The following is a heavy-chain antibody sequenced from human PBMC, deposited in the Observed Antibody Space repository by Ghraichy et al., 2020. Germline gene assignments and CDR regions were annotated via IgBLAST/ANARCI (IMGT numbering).Heavy chain of an antibody. CDR3: ATSGPTIVSTSSRRPYYYGMDV. D-gene: IGHD4-11*01. CDR1: GYTLTELS. V-gene: IGHV1-24*01. CDR2: FDFEDGET. J-gene: IGHJ6*02. Sequence: ASVKVSCKVSGYTLTELSMHWVRQAPGKGLEWMGGFDFEDGETFYAQKLQGRVTMTEDTSTDTAYMELSSLRSEDTAVYYCATSGPTIVSTSSRRPYYYGMDVWGQGTTVTVSS.